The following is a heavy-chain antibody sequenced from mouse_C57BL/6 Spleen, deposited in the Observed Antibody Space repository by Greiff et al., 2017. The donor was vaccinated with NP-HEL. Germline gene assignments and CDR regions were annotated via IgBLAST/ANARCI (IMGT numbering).Heavy chain of an antibody. D-gene: IGHD2-1*01. CDR2: INPYNGGT. J-gene: IGHJ2*01. Sequence: VQLQQSGPVLVKPGASVKMSCKASGYTFTDYYMNWVKQSHGKSLEWIGVINPYNGGTSYNQKFKGKATLTVDKSSSTAYMELNSLTSEDSAVYYCARSGAYGSYGGYFDYWGQGTTLTVSS. V-gene: IGHV1-19*01. CDR1: GYTFTDYY. CDR3: ARSGAYGSYGGYFDY.